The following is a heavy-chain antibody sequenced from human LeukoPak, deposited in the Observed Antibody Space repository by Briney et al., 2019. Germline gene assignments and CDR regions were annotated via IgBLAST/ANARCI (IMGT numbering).Heavy chain of an antibody. CDR2: IYYGGST. J-gene: IGHJ4*02. V-gene: IGHV4-59*01. Sequence: SETLSLTCSVSGGSMSIYYWSWIRLPPGKGLEWIGYIYYGGSTNYNPSLKSRVTISVDTSKNQFSLKLSSVTAADSAFYYCARSGGMFYFDFWGQGTLVTVSS. CDR1: GGSMSIYY. D-gene: IGHD4-23*01. CDR3: ARSGGMFYFDF.